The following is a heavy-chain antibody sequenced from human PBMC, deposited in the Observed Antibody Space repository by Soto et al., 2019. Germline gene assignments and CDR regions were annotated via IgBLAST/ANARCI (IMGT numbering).Heavy chain of an antibody. D-gene: IGHD6-13*01. CDR3: ARGNGYSSSMGKGMDV. J-gene: IGHJ6*02. V-gene: IGHV1-69*05. CDR1: GGTFSSYA. Sequence: QVQLVQSGAEVKKPGSSVKVSCKASGGTFSSYAISWVRQAPGQGLEWMGGIIPIFGTANYAQKFQGRVTITXXEXTXXAYMELSSLRSEDTAVYYCARGNGYSSSMGKGMDVWGQGTTVTVSS. CDR2: IIPIFGTA.